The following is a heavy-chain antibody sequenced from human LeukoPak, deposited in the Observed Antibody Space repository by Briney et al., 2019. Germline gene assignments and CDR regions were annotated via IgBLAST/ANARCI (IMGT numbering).Heavy chain of an antibody. CDR3: ARDVVATIKGDYFDY. V-gene: IGHV3-30-3*01. CDR2: ISYDGGNK. J-gene: IGHJ4*02. D-gene: IGHD5-12*01. CDR1: GFTFSSYA. Sequence: GGSLRLSCAASGFTFSSYAMHWVRQAPGKGLEWVAVISYDGGNKYYADSVKGRFTISRDNSKNTLYLQMNSLRAEDTAVYYCARDVVATIKGDYFDYWGQGTLVTVSS.